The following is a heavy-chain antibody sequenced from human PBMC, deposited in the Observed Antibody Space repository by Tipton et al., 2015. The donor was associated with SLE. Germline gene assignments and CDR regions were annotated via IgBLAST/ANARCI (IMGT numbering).Heavy chain of an antibody. CDR2: LYYIGST. CDR3: ARNLGSYYGMDV. CDR1: GGSISSSIYY. Sequence: TLSLTCTVSGGSISSSIYYWGWIRQPPGKGLEWIGSLYYIGSTYHNPSLKSRVTISVDTSKNQFSLKMNSVTAADTAVYYCARNLGSYYGMDVWGQGTTVTVSS. J-gene: IGHJ6*02. D-gene: IGHD3-16*01. V-gene: IGHV4-39*07.